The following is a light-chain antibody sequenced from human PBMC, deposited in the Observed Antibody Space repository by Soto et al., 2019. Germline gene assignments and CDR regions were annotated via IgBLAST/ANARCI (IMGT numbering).Light chain of an antibody. J-gene: IGKJ5*01. CDR1: QSLSSNY. V-gene: IGKV3-20*01. Sequence: EIVLTQSPGTLSLCPGERATLSCRASQSLSSNYLAWYQQKPGQAPRLLIYGVSSRATGVPVSFSGSGSGTDFTLTITRLEPEDFAVFYCQQYGSSEIIFGQGTRLEI. CDR3: QQYGSSEII. CDR2: GVS.